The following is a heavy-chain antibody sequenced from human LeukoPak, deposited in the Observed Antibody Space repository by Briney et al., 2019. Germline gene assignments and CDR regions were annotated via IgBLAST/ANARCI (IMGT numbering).Heavy chain of an antibody. Sequence: PSETLSLTCTVSGGSISSYYWSWIRQPPGKGLEWIGYIYYSGSTNYNPSLKSRVTISVDTSKNQFSLKLSSVTAADTAVYYCARENAGGFGYWGQGTLVTVSS. J-gene: IGHJ4*02. CDR3: ARENAGGFGY. CDR1: GGSISSYY. CDR2: IYYSGST. V-gene: IGHV4-59*01. D-gene: IGHD3-10*01.